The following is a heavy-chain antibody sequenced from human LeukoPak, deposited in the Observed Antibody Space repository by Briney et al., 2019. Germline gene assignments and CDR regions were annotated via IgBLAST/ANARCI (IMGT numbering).Heavy chain of an antibody. CDR2: ISSSRSDT. CDR1: AFTFSDYY. D-gene: IGHD3-10*01. Sequence: GGSLRLSCAASAFTFSDYYMRWIRQAPGKGGEWVSYISSSRSDTNYADSVKGRFTISRDNPKNSLYLQMNSLRADDTAVYYCARGRARGVAAPFDYWGQGTLVTVSS. J-gene: IGHJ4*02. CDR3: ARGRARGVAAPFDY. V-gene: IGHV3-11*05.